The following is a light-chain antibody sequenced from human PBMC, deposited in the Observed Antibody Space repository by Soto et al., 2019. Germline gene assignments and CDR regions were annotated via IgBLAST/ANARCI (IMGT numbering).Light chain of an antibody. CDR1: QSVSGAY. V-gene: IGKV3-20*01. CDR3: QQYGSSGT. J-gene: IGKJ1*01. CDR2: DAS. Sequence: EIVLTQSPGTLSLSPGERATLSCRASQSVSGAYLAWYQQKPGQAPRLLIYDASSRATGIPDRFSGSGSGTDFTLTISRLEPEDFAVYYCQQYGSSGTFGQGTKVEIK.